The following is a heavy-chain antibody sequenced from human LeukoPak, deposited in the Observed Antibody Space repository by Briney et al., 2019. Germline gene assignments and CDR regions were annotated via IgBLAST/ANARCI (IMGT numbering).Heavy chain of an antibody. V-gene: IGHV3-30*18. CDR1: GFNSRTYG. J-gene: IGHJ6*02. CDR2: ISYDGSSK. CDR3: AKSYHDYSNYFFGMDV. D-gene: IGHD2-21*01. Sequence: GGSLRLSCAASGFNSRTYGLHWVRQAPGKGLDWVATISYDGSSKYFADSVKGRFSISRDNSKNTMNLQMNSLRPDDTAVYYCAKSYHDYSNYFFGMDVWGHGTTVTVSS.